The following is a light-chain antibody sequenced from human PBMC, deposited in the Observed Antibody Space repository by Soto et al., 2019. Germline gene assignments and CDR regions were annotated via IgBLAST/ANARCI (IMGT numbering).Light chain of an antibody. CDR3: LTWGAGIWV. CDR2: LNSDGRH. J-gene: IGLJ3*02. V-gene: IGLV4-69*01. CDR1: SGHTNYA. Sequence: QPVLTQSPSASASLGASVKLTCTLSSGHTNYAIAWHQLQPEKGLRYLMKLNSDGRHSKGDGIPDRFSGSSSGAERYLTISSLRSEDEADYYCLTWGAGIWVFGGGTKLTVL.